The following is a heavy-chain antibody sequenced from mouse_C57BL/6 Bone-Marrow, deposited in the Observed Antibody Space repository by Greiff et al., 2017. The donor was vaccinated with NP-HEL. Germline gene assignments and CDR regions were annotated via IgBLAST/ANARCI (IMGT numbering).Heavy chain of an antibody. D-gene: IGHD1-1*01. Sequence: QVQLQQSGPGLVQPSQSLSITCTVSGFSLTSYGVHWVRQSPGKGLEWLGVIWSGGSTDYNAAFIYRLSISKDNSKSQVFFKMNSLQADDTAIYYWARNGYYGSSPLYAMDYWGQGTSVTVSS. CDR3: ARNGYYGSSPLYAMDY. CDR1: GFSLTSYG. CDR2: IWSGGST. V-gene: IGHV2-2*01. J-gene: IGHJ4*01.